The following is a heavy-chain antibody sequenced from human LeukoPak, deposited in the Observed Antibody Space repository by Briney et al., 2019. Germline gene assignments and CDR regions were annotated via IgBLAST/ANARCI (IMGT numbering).Heavy chain of an antibody. CDR2: IRYDGSNK. CDR3: AKWAIFGEWNGDY. Sequence: GGSPRLSCAASGFTFSSYGMHWVRQAPGKGLGWVAFIRYDGSNKYYADSVKGRFTISRDNSKNTLYLQMNSLRAEDTAVYYCAKWAIFGEWNGDYWGQGTLVTVSS. D-gene: IGHD3-3*02. V-gene: IGHV3-30*02. J-gene: IGHJ4*02. CDR1: GFTFSSYG.